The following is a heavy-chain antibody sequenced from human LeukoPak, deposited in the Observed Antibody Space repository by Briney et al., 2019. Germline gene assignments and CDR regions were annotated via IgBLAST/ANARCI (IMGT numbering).Heavy chain of an antibody. D-gene: IGHD1-26*01. Sequence: ASVKVSCKVSGYTLTELSMHWVRQAPGKGLEWMGGFDPEDGETIYAQKFQGRVTMTEDTSTDTAYMELSSLRSEDTAVYYCATGGVGATTPQYWGQGTLVTVSS. CDR1: GYTLTELS. V-gene: IGHV1-24*01. CDR3: ATGGVGATTPQY. J-gene: IGHJ4*02. CDR2: FDPEDGET.